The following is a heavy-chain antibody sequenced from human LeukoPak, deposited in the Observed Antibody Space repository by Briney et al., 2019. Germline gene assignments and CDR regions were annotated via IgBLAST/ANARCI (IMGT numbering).Heavy chain of an antibody. Sequence: SETLSLTCTVSGGSISSSYWSWIRQPPGKGLEWIGYIYYSATTNYSPSLKSRVTISVDTSKNQFSLKLTSVTAADTAVYYCARDVNWGLRYFDPWGRGTLVTVSS. CDR3: ARDVNWGLRYFDP. CDR2: IYYSATT. J-gene: IGHJ2*01. CDR1: GGSISSSY. V-gene: IGHV4-59*01. D-gene: IGHD7-27*01.